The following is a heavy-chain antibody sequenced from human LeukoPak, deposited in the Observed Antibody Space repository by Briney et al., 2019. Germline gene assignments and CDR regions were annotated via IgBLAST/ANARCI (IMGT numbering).Heavy chain of an antibody. CDR1: GFTFSSYW. V-gene: IGHV3-74*01. J-gene: IGHJ3*02. Sequence: PGGSLRLSCAASGFTFSSYWMHWVRQAPGKGLVWVSRINSDGSSTSYADSVKGRFTISRDNAKNSPYLQMNSLRAEDTAVYYCARASYSGSPDDAFDIWGQGTMVTVSS. CDR3: ARASYSGSPDDAFDI. CDR2: INSDGSST. D-gene: IGHD1-26*01.